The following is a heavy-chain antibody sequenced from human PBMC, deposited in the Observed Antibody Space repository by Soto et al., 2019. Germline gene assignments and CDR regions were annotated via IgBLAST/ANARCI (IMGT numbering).Heavy chain of an antibody. CDR3: ARVGSEQWLGYYYYYGMDV. Sequence: PSETLSLTCAVSGYSISSGYYWGWIRQPAGKGLEWIGSIYHSGSTYYNPSLKSRVTISVDTSKNQFSLKLSSVTAADTAVYYCARVGSEQWLGYYYYYGMDVWGQGTTVTVSS. V-gene: IGHV4-38-2*01. J-gene: IGHJ6*02. CDR1: GYSISSGYY. CDR2: IYHSGST. D-gene: IGHD6-19*01.